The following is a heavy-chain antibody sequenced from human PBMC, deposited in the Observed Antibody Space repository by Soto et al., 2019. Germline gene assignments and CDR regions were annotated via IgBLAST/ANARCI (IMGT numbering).Heavy chain of an antibody. CDR2: IYKSATT. V-gene: IGHV4-30-4*01. D-gene: IGHD7-27*01. J-gene: IGHJ5*01. CDR3: ARGRYCLTGRCFPNWFDS. Sequence: QVQLLESGPGLVKPSQTLSLTCSVSGDSISNLDYFWAWIRQPPGQALEYIGYIYKSATTYYNPSFESRVAISVDTSKIQFSLNVTSVTAADTAVYFCARGRYCLTGRCFPNWFDSWGQGALVTVSS. CDR1: GDSISNLDYF.